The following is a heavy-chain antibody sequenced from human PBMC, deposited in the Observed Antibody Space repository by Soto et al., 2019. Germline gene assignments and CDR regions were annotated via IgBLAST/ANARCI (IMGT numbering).Heavy chain of an antibody. CDR1: GDSISNLDYF. CDR2: IYKSATT. D-gene: IGHD7-27*01. CDR3: ARGRYCLTGRCFPNWFDS. Sequence: TLSLTCSVSGDSISNLDYFWAWIRQPPGQALEYIGYIYKSATTYYNPSFESRVAISVDTSKSQFSLNVTSATAADTAVYFCARGRYCLTGRCFPNWFDSWGQGALVTVSS. V-gene: IGHV4-30-4*01. J-gene: IGHJ5*01.